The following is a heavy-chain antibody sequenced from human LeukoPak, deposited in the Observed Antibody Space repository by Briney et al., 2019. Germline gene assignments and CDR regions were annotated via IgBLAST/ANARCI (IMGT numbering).Heavy chain of an antibody. CDR3: ARDPGGYCSSTSCYAYYFDY. CDR1: GFTFSSYS. D-gene: IGHD2-2*01. Sequence: GGSLRLSCAASGFTFSSYSMNWVRQAPGKGLEWVSYISSSSSTIYYADSVKGRFTISRDNAKNSLYLQMNSLRAEDTAVYYCARDPGGYCSSTSCYAYYFDYWGQGTLVTVSS. J-gene: IGHJ4*02. CDR2: ISSSSSTI. V-gene: IGHV3-48*01.